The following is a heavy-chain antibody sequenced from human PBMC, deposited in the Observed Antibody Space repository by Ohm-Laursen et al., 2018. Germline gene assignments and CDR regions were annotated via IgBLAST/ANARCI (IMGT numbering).Heavy chain of an antibody. V-gene: IGHV4-61*01. J-gene: IGHJ6*02. D-gene: IGHD3-10*01. Sequence: TLSLTCTVSGGSVSSGSYYWSWIRQPPGKGLEWIGYIYYSGSTNYNPSLKSRVTMSVDTSKNQFSLKLSSVTAADTAVYYCARAEWFGEQYGMDVWGQGTTVTVSS. CDR3: ARAEWFGEQYGMDV. CDR1: GGSVSSGSYY. CDR2: IYYSGST.